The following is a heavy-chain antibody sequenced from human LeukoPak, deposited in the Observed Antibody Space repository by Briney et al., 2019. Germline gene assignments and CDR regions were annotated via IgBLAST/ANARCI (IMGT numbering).Heavy chain of an antibody. Sequence: GESLKISCKGSGYSFTSYWISWVRQMPGKGLEWMGIIYPGDSDTRYSPSFQGQVTISADKSISTAYLQWSSLKASDTAMYYCARPDSSGWYTDAFDIWGQGTMVTVSS. V-gene: IGHV5-51*01. CDR1: GYSFTSYW. D-gene: IGHD6-19*01. J-gene: IGHJ3*02. CDR2: IYPGDSDT. CDR3: ARPDSSGWYTDAFDI.